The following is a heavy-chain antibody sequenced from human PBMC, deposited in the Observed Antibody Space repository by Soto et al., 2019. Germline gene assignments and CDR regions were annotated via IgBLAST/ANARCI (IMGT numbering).Heavy chain of an antibody. V-gene: IGHV3-48*03. J-gene: IGHJ4*02. CDR1: GFTFSSYE. Sequence: VGSLRLSCAASGFTFSSYEMNWVRQAPGKGLEWVSYISSSGSTIYYADSVKGRFTISRDNAKNSLYLQMNSLRAEVTAVYYCARDSRGSLYWGQGTLVTVSS. D-gene: IGHD3-10*01. CDR3: ARDSRGSLY. CDR2: ISSSGSTI.